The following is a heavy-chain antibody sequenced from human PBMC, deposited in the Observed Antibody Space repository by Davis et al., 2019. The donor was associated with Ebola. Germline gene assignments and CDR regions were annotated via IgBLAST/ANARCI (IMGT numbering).Heavy chain of an antibody. Sequence: GESLKISCAASGFTFSSNWMHWVRQAPGKGLVWVSRTNSDGSITSYADSVKGRSTISRDNAKNTLYLQMNSLRGEYTAVYYCARGTHYAHDYWGQGTLVTVSS. D-gene: IGHD2-2*01. CDR2: TNSDGSIT. V-gene: IGHV3-74*01. J-gene: IGHJ4*02. CDR3: ARGTHYAHDY. CDR1: GFTFSSNW.